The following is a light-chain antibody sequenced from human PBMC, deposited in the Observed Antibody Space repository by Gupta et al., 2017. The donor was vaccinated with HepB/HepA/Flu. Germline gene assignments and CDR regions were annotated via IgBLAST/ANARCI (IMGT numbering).Light chain of an antibody. V-gene: IGLV1-44*01. CDR3: AEWNVSYCV. CDR2: SDN. CDR1: SSNIGTNT. Sequence: QSVLTQPPSTSGTPGQRVTISCSGSSSNIGTNTVTWYQQVPATAPKLLIYSDNHRPAGVPDCFSGSKSATSVTLAINGLQAEDDDDYYSAEWNVSYCVFGGGTKLTVL. J-gene: IGLJ3*02.